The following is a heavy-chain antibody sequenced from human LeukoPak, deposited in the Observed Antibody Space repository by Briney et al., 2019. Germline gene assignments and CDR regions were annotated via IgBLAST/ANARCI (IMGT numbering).Heavy chain of an antibody. CDR2: INPNSGDT. CDR1: GYTFTGYH. J-gene: IGHJ4*02. Sequence: ASVNVSCKASGYTFTGYHMHWVRQAPGQGLEWMGRINPNSGDTNYAQKFQGRVTMTRDTSISTAYMELSRLRSDDTAVCYCARDYCSSTSCLFDYWGQGTLVTVSS. CDR3: ARDYCSSTSCLFDY. V-gene: IGHV1-2*06. D-gene: IGHD2-2*01.